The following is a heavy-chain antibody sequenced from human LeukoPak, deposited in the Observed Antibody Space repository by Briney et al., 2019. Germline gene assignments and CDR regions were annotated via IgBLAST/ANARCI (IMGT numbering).Heavy chain of an antibody. J-gene: IGHJ6*02. Sequence: GGSLRLSCAASGFTFSDYYMSWIRQAPGKGLEWVSHISSSGSTIYYADSVKGRFTISRGNAKNSLYLQMNSLRAEDTAVYYCARDRSLGYCSSISCPDGMDVWGQGTTVTVSS. CDR1: GFTFSDYY. D-gene: IGHD2-2*01. CDR2: ISSSGSTI. V-gene: IGHV3-11*01. CDR3: ARDRSLGYCSSISCPDGMDV.